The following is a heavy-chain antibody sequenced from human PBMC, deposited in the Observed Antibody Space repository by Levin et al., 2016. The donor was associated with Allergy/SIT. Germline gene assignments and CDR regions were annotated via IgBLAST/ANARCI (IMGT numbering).Heavy chain of an antibody. Sequence: WIRQPPGKGLEWIGYIYYSGNTDYNPSLKSRVTMSVDTSKNQFSLNLSSVTAADTAVYYCARGVGDILTGYYERGEVGFDPWGQGTLVTVSS. CDR3: ARGVGDILTGYYERGEVGFDP. V-gene: IGHV4-59*01. CDR2: IYYSGNT. D-gene: IGHD3-9*01. J-gene: IGHJ5*02.